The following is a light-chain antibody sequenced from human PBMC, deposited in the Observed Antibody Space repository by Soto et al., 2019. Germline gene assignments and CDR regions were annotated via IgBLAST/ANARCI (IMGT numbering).Light chain of an antibody. V-gene: IGKV3-15*01. CDR2: GAS. CDR3: EQYNNWPPIT. CDR1: QSVSSN. Sequence: EMVMTQSPATLSVSPGERATLSCRASQSVSSNLAWYQQKPGQAPRLLIYGASTRATGIPARFSGSGSGAEFTLTISRMQSEDFAVYYCEQYNNWPPITFGQGTRLEIK. J-gene: IGKJ5*01.